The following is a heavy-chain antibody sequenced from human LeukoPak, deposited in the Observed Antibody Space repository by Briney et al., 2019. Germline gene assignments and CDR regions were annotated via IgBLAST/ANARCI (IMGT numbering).Heavy chain of an antibody. CDR3: ARQLYGDFVSYFDP. D-gene: IGHD4-17*01. CDR1: GGSFSGYY. V-gene: IGHV4-39*01. J-gene: IGHJ5*02. CDR2: VYYSGST. Sequence: SETLSLTCAVYGGSFSGYYWGWIRQPPGKGLEWIGSVYYSGSTYHKPSLKSRVTMSVDTSKNQFSLNLYSVTAADTAVYYCARQLYGDFVSYFDPWGQGTLVTVSS.